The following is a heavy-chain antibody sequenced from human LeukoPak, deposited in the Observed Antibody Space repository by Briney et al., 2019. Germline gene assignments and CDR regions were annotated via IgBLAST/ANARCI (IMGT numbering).Heavy chain of an antibody. Sequence: SETLSLTCTVSGGSISSYYWSWIRQPPGKGLEWIGYIYYSGSTNYNPSLKSRVTISVDTSKNQFSLKLSSVTAADTAVYYCARGLADSSSWYGYWGQGTLVTVPS. D-gene: IGHD6-13*01. CDR2: IYYSGST. CDR1: GGSISSYY. J-gene: IGHJ4*02. CDR3: ARGLADSSSWYGY. V-gene: IGHV4-59*01.